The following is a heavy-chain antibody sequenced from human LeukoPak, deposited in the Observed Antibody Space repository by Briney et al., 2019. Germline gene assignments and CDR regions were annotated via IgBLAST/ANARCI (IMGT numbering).Heavy chain of an antibody. Sequence: EASVKVSCKASGYTFTSYGISWVRQAPGQGLEWMGWINPNSGGTNYAQKFQGWVTMTRDTSISTAYMELSRLRSDDTAVYYCARGGGVVADFDYWGQGTLVTVSS. CDR1: GYTFTSYG. J-gene: IGHJ4*02. CDR2: INPNSGGT. D-gene: IGHD2-15*01. V-gene: IGHV1-2*04. CDR3: ARGGGVVADFDY.